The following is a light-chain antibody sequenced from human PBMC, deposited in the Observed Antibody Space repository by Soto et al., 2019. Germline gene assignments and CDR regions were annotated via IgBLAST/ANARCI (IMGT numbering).Light chain of an antibody. CDR3: QQYGSSPPYT. J-gene: IGKJ2*01. CDR1: QSVSNNY. V-gene: IGKV3-20*01. CDR2: GSS. Sequence: EVVLTHSPGTLSLSPGERATLSCRASQSVSNNYLAWYQQKPGQAPRLLIFGSSDRATGIPDRFSGSGSGTDFTLTISRLEPEDFAMYYCQQYGSSPPYTFGLGTKLEIK.